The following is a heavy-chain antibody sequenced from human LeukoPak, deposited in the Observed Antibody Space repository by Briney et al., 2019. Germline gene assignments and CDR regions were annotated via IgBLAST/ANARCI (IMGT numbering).Heavy chain of an antibody. V-gene: IGHV4-4*07. CDR1: GGSISSYD. CDR2: IYTSGST. J-gene: IGHJ6*02. CDR3: ARDLLVAHYYYYGMDV. D-gene: IGHD2-15*01. Sequence: PSETLSLTCTVSGGSISSYDWSWIRQHAGKGLEWIGRIYTSGSTNYNPSLKSRVTMSVDTSKNQFSLKLSSVTAADTAVYYSARDLLVAHYYYYGMDVWGQGTTVTVS.